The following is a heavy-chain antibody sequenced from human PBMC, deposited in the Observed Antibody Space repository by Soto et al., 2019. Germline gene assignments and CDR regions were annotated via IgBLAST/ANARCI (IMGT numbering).Heavy chain of an antibody. J-gene: IGHJ5*02. V-gene: IGHV3-9*01. CDR2: ISWNSGSI. Sequence: EVQLVESGGGLVQPGRSLRLSCAASGFTFDDYAMHWVRQAPGKGLEWVSGISWNSGSIGYADSVKGRFTISRDNAKNSRYLQMNSLRAEDTALYYCAKVAIAARGGYSWFDPWGQGTLVTVSS. D-gene: IGHD6-25*01. CDR1: GFTFDDYA. CDR3: AKVAIAARGGYSWFDP.